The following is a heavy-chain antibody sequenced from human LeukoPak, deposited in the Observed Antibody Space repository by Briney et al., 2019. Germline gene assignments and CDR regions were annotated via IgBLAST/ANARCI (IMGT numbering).Heavy chain of an antibody. CDR3: ATDSVGDTTAFDY. Sequence: SETLSLTCTVSGGSISSSSYYWGWIRQPPGKELEWIGNIYDSGTIYYNPSLKSRVTISVDTSENQLSLKLSSVTAADTAVYYCATDSVGDTTAFDYWGQGTLVTVSS. CDR2: IYDSGTI. J-gene: IGHJ4*02. CDR1: GGSISSSSYY. D-gene: IGHD1-26*01. V-gene: IGHV4-39*01.